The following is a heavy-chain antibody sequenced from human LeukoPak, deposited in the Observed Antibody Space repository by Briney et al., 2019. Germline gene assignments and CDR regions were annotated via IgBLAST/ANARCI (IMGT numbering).Heavy chain of an antibody. CDR1: GVSISSNY. D-gene: IGHD6-13*01. CDR2: IYYSGST. V-gene: IGHV4-59*01. J-gene: IGHJ5*02. Sequence: PSETLSLTCTVSGVSISSNYWSWIRQPPGKGLEWIGYIYYSGSTNYNPSLKSRVTISVDTSKNHFSLKLSSVTAADTAVYYCARVNIVAGWVDPWGQGTPVTVSS. CDR3: ARVNIVAGWVDP.